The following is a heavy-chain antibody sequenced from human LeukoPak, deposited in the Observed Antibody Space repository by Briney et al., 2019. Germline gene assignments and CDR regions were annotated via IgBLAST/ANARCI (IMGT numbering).Heavy chain of an antibody. J-gene: IGHJ4*02. CDR2: IYYSGST. CDR1: GGFISSYY. V-gene: IGHV4-59*01. Sequence: SETLSLTCTVSGGFISSYYWSWIRQPPGKGLEWIGYIYYSGSTNYNPSLKSRVTISVDTSKNQFSLKLSSVTAADTAVYYCARDPSDYGGNSGFDYWGQGTLVTVSS. D-gene: IGHD4-23*01. CDR3: ARDPSDYGGNSGFDY.